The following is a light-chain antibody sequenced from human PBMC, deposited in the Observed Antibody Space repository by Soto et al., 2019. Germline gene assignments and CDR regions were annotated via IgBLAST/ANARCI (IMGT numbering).Light chain of an antibody. CDR1: QSVSSRN. CDR2: GAS. CDR3: QQYSDLPYT. Sequence: EIVLTQSPGTLSLSPRERATLSCRASQSVSSRNLAWYQQKPGQAPRLLIYGASSRATDIPDRFSGSGSVTDFTLTINRLEPEDFAVYYCQQYSDLPYTFGQGTKLEVK. J-gene: IGKJ2*01. V-gene: IGKV3-20*01.